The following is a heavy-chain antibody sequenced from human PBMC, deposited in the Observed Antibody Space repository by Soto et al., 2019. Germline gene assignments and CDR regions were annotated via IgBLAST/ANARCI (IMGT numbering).Heavy chain of an antibody. D-gene: IGHD2-15*01. CDR2: IWSDGNRK. J-gene: IGHJ3*01. V-gene: IGHV3-33*01. CDR3: VRGGKTAGGFDV. CDR1: GFTLSDYG. Sequence: QVQLVDSGGGAVQPGRSLRLSCAASGFTLSDYGMNWVRQAPDKGLEWVAVIWSDGNRKYYADSVKGRFTISRDNPDNTLFLEMNSLTADDTAVYYCVRGGKTAGGFDVWGQGTMVTVSS.